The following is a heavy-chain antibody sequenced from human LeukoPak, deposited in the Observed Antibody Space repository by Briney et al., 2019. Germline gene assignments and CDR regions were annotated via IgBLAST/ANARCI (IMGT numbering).Heavy chain of an antibody. V-gene: IGHV3-15*01. CDR1: GFTFSNAW. CDR2: IKSKTDGGSR. CDR3: TLVGCSGGSCFSGHY. Sequence: GGSLRLSCAASGFTFSNAWMSWVRQAPGKGLEWVGRIKSKTDGGSRDYAAPVKGRFIISRDDSKSTLFLEMNSLKTEDTAVYYCTLVGCSGGSCFSGHYWGQGTLVTVSS. D-gene: IGHD2-15*01. J-gene: IGHJ4*02.